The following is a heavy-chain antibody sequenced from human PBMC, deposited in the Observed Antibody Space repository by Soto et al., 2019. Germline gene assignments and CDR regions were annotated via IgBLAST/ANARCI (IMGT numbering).Heavy chain of an antibody. CDR1: GFTFSNAW. V-gene: IGHV3-15*01. CDR2: IKSKTDGGTT. CDR3: TTAHYLYGDPLRGAFDI. D-gene: IGHD4-17*01. J-gene: IGHJ3*02. Sequence: GGSLRLSCAASGFTFSNAWMSWVRQAPGKGLEWVGRIKSKTDGGTTDYAAPVKGRFTISRDDSKNTLYLQMNSLKTEDTAVYYCTTAHYLYGDPLRGAFDIWGQGTMVTVSS.